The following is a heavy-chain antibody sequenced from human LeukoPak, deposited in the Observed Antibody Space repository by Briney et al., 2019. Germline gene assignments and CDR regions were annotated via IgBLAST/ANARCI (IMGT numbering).Heavy chain of an antibody. V-gene: IGHV3-21*05. CDR1: GFTFSLYA. D-gene: IGHD5-18*01. CDR3: ARDPYPPQLIDY. CDR2: INSDSDDI. Sequence: GGSLRLSCAASGFTFSLYAMNWVRQAPGKGLEWVSYINSDSDDIHYADSVKGRFTISRDIAKNSLYLQMNSLSAEDTAVYYCARDPYPPQLIDYWGQGTLVTVSS. J-gene: IGHJ4*02.